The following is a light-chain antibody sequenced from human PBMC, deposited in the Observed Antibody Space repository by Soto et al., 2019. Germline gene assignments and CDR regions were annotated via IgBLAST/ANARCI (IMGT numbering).Light chain of an antibody. V-gene: IGLV2-14*03. CDR2: DVS. CDR1: SSDVCGYNY. J-gene: IGLJ1*01. Sequence: QSALTQPASASGSPGQSITISCTGTSSDVCGYNYVSWYQHHPGKAPKLLIYDVSNRPSGISNRFSGSKSDNTASLTISGLQPEDEADYYCSSYTTSNTRQIVFGTGTKVTVL. CDR3: SSYTTSNTRQIV.